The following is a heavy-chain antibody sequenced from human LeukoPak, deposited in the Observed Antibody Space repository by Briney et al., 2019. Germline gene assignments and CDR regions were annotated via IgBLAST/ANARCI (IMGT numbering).Heavy chain of an antibody. D-gene: IGHD6-6*01. Sequence: GRSLRLSCAASGFTFSSYAMHWVRQAPGKGLEWVAVISYDGSNKYYADPVKGRFTISRDNSKNTLYLQMNSLRAEDTAVYYCATSSLDYWGQGTLVTVSS. J-gene: IGHJ4*02. V-gene: IGHV3-30-3*01. CDR3: ATSSLDY. CDR1: GFTFSSYA. CDR2: ISYDGSNK.